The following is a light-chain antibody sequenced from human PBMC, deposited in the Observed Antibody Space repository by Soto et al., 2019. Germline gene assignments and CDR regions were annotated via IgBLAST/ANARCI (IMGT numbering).Light chain of an antibody. V-gene: IGKV1-39*01. CDR1: QIINSY. Sequence: DIQMTQSPSSLSASVGDRVTITCRARQIINSYLNWYQQKPGKAPKLLIYAASSLLSGVPSRFSGSGSGTDFTLTISSLQPDDFATYYCQQYNSYSWTFGQGTKVEIK. CDR2: AAS. J-gene: IGKJ1*01. CDR3: QQYNSYSWT.